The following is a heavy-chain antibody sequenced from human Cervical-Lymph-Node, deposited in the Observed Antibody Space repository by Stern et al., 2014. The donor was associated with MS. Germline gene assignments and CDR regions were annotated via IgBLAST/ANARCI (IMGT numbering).Heavy chain of an antibody. Sequence: EVQLVESGGGLVQPGGSLRLSCAVSGFTFSSYWMRWVRQAPGKGLEWVANIKQDGSETYYVDSVKVRFTISRDNAKNSLYLQMNSLRAEDTAVYYCARVRSGWDINYYYGMDVWGQGTTVTVSS. D-gene: IGHD6-19*01. CDR3: ARVRSGWDINYYYGMDV. CDR2: IKQDGSET. V-gene: IGHV3-7*01. CDR1: GFTFSSYW. J-gene: IGHJ6*02.